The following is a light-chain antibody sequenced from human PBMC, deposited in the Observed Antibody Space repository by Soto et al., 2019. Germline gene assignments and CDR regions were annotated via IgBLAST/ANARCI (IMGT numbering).Light chain of an antibody. Sequence: EILMTQSPATLSVSPGERATLSCRAGQSVNANYFAWYQQKPGQAPRLLIYGISSRPTGIPDRFSGSGSGTDFTLTISRLEPEDFAVYYCEQYGSSPRTFGQGTKVDIK. V-gene: IGKV3-20*01. CDR3: EQYGSSPRT. CDR2: GIS. CDR1: QSVNANY. J-gene: IGKJ1*01.